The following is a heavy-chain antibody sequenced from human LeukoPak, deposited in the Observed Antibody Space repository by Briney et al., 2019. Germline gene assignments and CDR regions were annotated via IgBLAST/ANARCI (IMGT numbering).Heavy chain of an antibody. CDR3: ARRWNYGRNYYIDV. D-gene: IGHD1-7*01. CDR2: INDSGRT. J-gene: IGHJ6*03. V-gene: IGHV4-34*01. Sequence: SETLSLTCAVYGGSFSDYYWSWIRQPPGKGLEWIGEINDSGRTNYNPSLMSRVTVSVDTSKNQFSLRLTSVTATDTAVYYCARRWNYGRNYYIDVWGKGATVSVSS. CDR1: GGSFSDYY.